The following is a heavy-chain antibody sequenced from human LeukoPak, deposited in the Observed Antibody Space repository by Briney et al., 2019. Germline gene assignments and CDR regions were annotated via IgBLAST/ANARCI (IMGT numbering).Heavy chain of an antibody. CDR1: GYTFIAYY. CDR3: ARGMGVLVPAATWFDP. J-gene: IGHJ5*02. V-gene: IGHV1-2*02. CDR2: INPNSGDT. Sequence: ASVKVSCKASGYTFIAYYMHWVRQAPGQGLEWMGWINPNSGDTNYAQKFQGRVTMTRDTSISTAYMDLSRLRSDDTAVYCCARGMGVLVPAATWFDPWGQGTLVTVSS. D-gene: IGHD2-2*01.